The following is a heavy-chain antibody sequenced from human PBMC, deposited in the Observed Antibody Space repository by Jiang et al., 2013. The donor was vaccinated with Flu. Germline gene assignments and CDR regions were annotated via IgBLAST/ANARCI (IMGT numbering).Heavy chain of an antibody. D-gene: IGHD4-17*01. CDR3: ARVRSKHDYGDSGDNWFDP. V-gene: IGHV3-53*01. Sequence: QLLESGGGLIQPGGSLRLSCAASGFTVSSNYMSWVRQAPGKGLEWVSVIYSGGSTYYADSVKGRFTISRDNSKNTLYLQMNSLRAEDTAVYYCARVRSKHDYGDSGDNWFDPWGQGTLVTVSS. CDR2: IYSGGST. J-gene: IGHJ5*02. CDR1: GFTVSSNY.